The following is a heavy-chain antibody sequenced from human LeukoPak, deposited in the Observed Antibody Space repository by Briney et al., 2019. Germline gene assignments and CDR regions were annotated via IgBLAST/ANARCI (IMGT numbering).Heavy chain of an antibody. CDR3: AMWELNY. D-gene: IGHD1-26*01. Sequence: GGSLRLSCAASGFTFSNYDMHWVRQATGKGLEWVSAISTAGGTYYSGSVKGRFTISRENAKNSLYLQMNSLRAEDTAVYYCAMWELNYWGQGTLVTVSS. V-gene: IGHV3-13*04. CDR2: ISTAGGT. J-gene: IGHJ4*02. CDR1: GFTFSNYD.